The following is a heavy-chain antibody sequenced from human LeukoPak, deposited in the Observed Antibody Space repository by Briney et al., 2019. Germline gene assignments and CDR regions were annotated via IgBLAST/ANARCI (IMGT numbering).Heavy chain of an antibody. Sequence: GGSLRLSCVGSGFTFSNYWMTWVRQAPGKGLEWVANIKQDGSEKYYGDSVKGRFTISRDNAKNSLYLQMNNLRVEDTAVYYCPRSPLYGMDVWGQGTTVTVAS. CDR1: GFTFSNYW. CDR2: IKQDGSEK. J-gene: IGHJ6*02. CDR3: PRSPLYGMDV. V-gene: IGHV3-7*01.